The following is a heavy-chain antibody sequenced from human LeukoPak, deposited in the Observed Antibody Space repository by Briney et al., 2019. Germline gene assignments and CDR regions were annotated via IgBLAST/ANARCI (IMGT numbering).Heavy chain of an antibody. CDR1: VYSFTSYA. V-gene: IGHV7-4-1*02. Sequence: ASVNVSCKASVYSFTSYAMNWGRQAPGQGLEWMGWINTNTGSPTYAQGFTGRCVFSLDTSVSTAYLQISSLKAEDTAVYSCARVAEYSSGWYDPFDYWGQGTLVTVSS. CDR2: INTNTGSP. CDR3: ARVAEYSSGWYDPFDY. D-gene: IGHD6-19*01. J-gene: IGHJ4*02.